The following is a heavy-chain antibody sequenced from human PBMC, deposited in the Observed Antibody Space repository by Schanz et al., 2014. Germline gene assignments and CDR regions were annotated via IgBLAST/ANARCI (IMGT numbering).Heavy chain of an antibody. D-gene: IGHD3-9*01. CDR3: AKAADWPVTRFDP. J-gene: IGHJ5*02. CDR1: GFIFSNYG. Sequence: ERLVESGGGVVQPGRSLRLSCAASGFIFSNYGMHWVRQAPGGGLEWVSALSEGGGGTHYADSVRGRFTISSDSSKNTLYLQMSSLRADDTAVYYCAKAADWPVTRFDPWGQGTLVTVSS. CDR2: LSEGGGGT. V-gene: IGHV3-23*04.